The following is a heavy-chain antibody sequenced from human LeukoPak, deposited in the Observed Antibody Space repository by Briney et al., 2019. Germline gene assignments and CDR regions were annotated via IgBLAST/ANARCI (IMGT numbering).Heavy chain of an antibody. CDR1: GGSISSYS. CDR2: FYNIGST. V-gene: IGHV4-59*01. CDR3: ARGGASSHWFDP. J-gene: IGHJ5*02. D-gene: IGHD2-15*01. Sequence: SETLSLTCTVSGGSISSYSWSWIRQSPGKGLEWIGFFYNIGSTNYNPSLKSRVTISVDTPKNQFSLKLSSVTAADTAVYYCARGGASSHWFDPWGQGTLVTVSS.